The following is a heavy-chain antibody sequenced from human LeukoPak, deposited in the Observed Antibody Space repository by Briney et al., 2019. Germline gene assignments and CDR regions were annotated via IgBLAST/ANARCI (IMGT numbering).Heavy chain of an antibody. Sequence: KNGESLKISCKGSGYRFTSYWISWVRQMPGKGLEWMGRIDPSDSYTNYSPSFQGHVTISADKSISTAYLQWSSLKASDTAMYYCAREPTPYYYGSGSYSNWGQGTLVTVSS. CDR1: GYRFTSYW. CDR3: AREPTPYYYGSGSYSN. CDR2: IDPSDSYT. V-gene: IGHV5-10-1*01. D-gene: IGHD3-10*01. J-gene: IGHJ4*02.